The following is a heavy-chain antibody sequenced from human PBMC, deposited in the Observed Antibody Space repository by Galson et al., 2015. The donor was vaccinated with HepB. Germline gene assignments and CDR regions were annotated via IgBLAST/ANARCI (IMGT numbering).Heavy chain of an antibody. V-gene: IGHV3-72*01. CDR2: TRNKGNNYAT. Sequence: SLRLSCAASGFTFSDHYMDWVRQAPGKGLEWVGRTRNKGNNYATVYAASVKGRFTISRDDSKNTAYLQMNSLTTEDTAVYYCSRGDVGDYEYYYYMDVWGKGTTVTVSS. D-gene: IGHD4-17*01. CDR3: SRGDVGDYEYYYYMDV. J-gene: IGHJ6*03. CDR1: GFTFSDHY.